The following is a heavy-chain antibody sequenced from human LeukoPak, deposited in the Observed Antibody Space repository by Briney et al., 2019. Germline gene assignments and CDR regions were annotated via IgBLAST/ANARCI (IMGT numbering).Heavy chain of an antibody. CDR2: IYYSGST. V-gene: IGHV4-61*01. D-gene: IGHD3-22*01. J-gene: IGHJ4*02. Sequence: SETLSLTCTVSGGSVSSGSYYWSWIRQPPGKGLEWIGYIYYSGSTNYNPSLKSRVTISVDTSKNQFSLKLSSVTAADTAVYYCTRGNSNYYDSSGYHFDYWGQGILVTVSS. CDR3: TRGNSNYYDSSGYHFDY. CDR1: GGSVSSGSYY.